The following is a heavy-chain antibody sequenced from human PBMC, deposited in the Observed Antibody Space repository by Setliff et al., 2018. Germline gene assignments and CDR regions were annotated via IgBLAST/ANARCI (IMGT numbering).Heavy chain of an antibody. CDR1: GFTFRKYW. CDR2: INGDGSIT. Sequence: QTGGSLRLSCGASGFTFRKYWMYWVRQVPGKGPVWVARINGDGSITNYADSVKGRFTISRDNARNTLYLQMNSLRGEDTAVYFCASIDWGENFYNTDVWGKGTTVTVS. CDR3: ASIDWGENFYNTDV. V-gene: IGHV3-74*01. D-gene: IGHD7-27*01. J-gene: IGHJ6*03.